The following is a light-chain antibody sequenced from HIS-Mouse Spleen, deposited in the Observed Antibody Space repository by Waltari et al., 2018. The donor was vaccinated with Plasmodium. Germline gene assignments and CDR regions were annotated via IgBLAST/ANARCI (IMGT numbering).Light chain of an antibody. V-gene: IGLV2-23*03. Sequence: QSALTQPASVSGSPGPSITIPCTGTSSDVGSYNLVPWYQQPPGKAPILMIYEGSNRPSGVSNRFSGSKSGNTASLTISGLQAEDEADYYCCSYAGSSTFVVFGGGTKLTVL. CDR2: EGS. CDR3: CSYAGSSTFVV. J-gene: IGLJ2*01. CDR1: SSDVGSYNL.